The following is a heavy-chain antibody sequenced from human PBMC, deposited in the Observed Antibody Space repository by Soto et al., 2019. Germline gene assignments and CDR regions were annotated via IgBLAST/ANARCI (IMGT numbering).Heavy chain of an antibody. J-gene: IGHJ4*02. V-gene: IGHV5-51*01. CDR2: IYPDDSET. CDR1: GYNFRTFW. D-gene: IGHD1-7*01. CDR3: VTTRDGTTFFPH. Sequence: PGESLKISCSTSGYNFRTFWIGWLRQMPGKGLEWMGLIYPDDSETKYSPSFEGQVTMSSDSYISATYLQWSSLQASDTAIYYCVTTRDGTTFFPHWGQGTPVTV.